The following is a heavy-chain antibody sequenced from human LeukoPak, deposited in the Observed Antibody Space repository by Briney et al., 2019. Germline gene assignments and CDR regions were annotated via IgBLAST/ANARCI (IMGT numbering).Heavy chain of an antibody. CDR3: ARDLGRDRYFDS. CDR1: GFTFSPYP. Sequence: GGSLRLSCAASGFTFSPYPMNWVRQAPGKGLEWVSYISGGSDAIHYADSVKGRFTISRDNAKNSLYLQMNSLRAEDTAVYYCARDLGRDRYFDSWGQGTLVTVSS. D-gene: IGHD5-24*01. V-gene: IGHV3-21*06. CDR2: ISGGSDAI. J-gene: IGHJ4*02.